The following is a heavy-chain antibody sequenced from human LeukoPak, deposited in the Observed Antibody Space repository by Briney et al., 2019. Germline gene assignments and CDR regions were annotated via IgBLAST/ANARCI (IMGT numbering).Heavy chain of an antibody. V-gene: IGHV4-39*01. CDR1: GGSISTSGYY. D-gene: IGHD5-18*01. CDR3: VSPRGFSYGYFDY. J-gene: IGHJ4*02. Sequence: SETLSLTCTVSGGSISTSGYYWAWFRQPPGKGLEWIGNIYYNGNTYYYPSLKSRVSISVDTSKNQFSLTLGSVSATDTAVYYCVSPRGFSYGYFDYWGQGTLVTVSS. CDR2: IYYNGNT.